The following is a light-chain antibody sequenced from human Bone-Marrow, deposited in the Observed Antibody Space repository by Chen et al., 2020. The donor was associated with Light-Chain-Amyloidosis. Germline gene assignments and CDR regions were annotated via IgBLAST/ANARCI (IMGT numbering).Light chain of an antibody. V-gene: IGLV3-25*03. J-gene: IGLJ2*01. Sequence: SYELTQPPSVSVSPGQSARTTCSGDGLPTKYAYWYQQKPGQAPVLVIHRDTEMPSGISERFSGSSSGTTATLTISGVRAEDEADYHCQSADSSGTYEVIFGGGTKLTVL. CDR2: RDT. CDR1: GLPTKY. CDR3: QSADSSGTYEVI.